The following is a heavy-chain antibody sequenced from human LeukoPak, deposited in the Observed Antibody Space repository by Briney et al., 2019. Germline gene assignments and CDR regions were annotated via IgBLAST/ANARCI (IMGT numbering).Heavy chain of an antibody. CDR1: GFTVSNNY. Sequence: GGSLRLSCAASGFTVSNNYMGWVRQAPAKGLEWVSVVNTVDTTYYADSVRGRFTISRDNSENTLYLQMNSLRVEDTAVYYCAGSLAYCGGDCRLGDYWGQGTLVTASS. J-gene: IGHJ4*02. V-gene: IGHV3-66*01. D-gene: IGHD2-21*02. CDR3: AGSLAYCGGDCRLGDY. CDR2: VNTVDTT.